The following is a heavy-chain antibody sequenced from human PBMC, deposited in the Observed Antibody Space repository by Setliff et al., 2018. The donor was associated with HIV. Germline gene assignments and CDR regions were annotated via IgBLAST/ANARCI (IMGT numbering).Heavy chain of an antibody. CDR3: ARTEYFDFWSGPRGFDP. D-gene: IGHD3-3*01. Sequence: ASAKVSCKASGYTFTGYYIHWVRQAPGQGLEWMGWINPNSDDTIYAQTFQGRVTMTRDTSTSTAYMELSRLRSDDTAVYYCARTEYFDFWSGPRGFDPWGQGTLVTVSS. J-gene: IGHJ5*02. V-gene: IGHV1-2*02. CDR2: INPNSDDT. CDR1: GYTFTGYY.